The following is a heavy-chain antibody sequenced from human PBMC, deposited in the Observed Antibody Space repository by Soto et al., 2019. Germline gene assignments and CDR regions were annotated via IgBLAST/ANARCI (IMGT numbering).Heavy chain of an antibody. V-gene: IGHV3-23*01. CDR1: GITISNYP. J-gene: IGHJ4*02. CDR3: VKDDGGYPSTAPH. CDR2: ISGSGDRT. D-gene: IGHD3-22*01. Sequence: EVQLLESGGGLVQPGGSLRLSCAASGITISNYPMSWVRQAPGKGLDWVSGISGSGDRTYYADSAKGRFTISKDISRNSQSLELDSLGVEDTAVYFCVKDDGGYPSTAPHWGQGTLVPVSS.